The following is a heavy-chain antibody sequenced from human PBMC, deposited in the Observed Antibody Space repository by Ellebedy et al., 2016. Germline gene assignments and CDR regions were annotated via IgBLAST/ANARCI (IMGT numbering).Heavy chain of an antibody. V-gene: IGHV3-33*01. CDR3: ARDTPVVVVPAAVAPFGMDV. CDR1: GFTFSSYG. J-gene: IGHJ6*02. Sequence: GGSLRLSCAASGFTFSSYGMHWVRQAPGKGLEWVAVIWYDGSNKYYADSVKGRFTISRDNSKNTPYLQMNSLRAEDTAVYYCARDTPVVVVPAAVAPFGMDVWGQGTTVTVSS. CDR2: IWYDGSNK. D-gene: IGHD2-2*01.